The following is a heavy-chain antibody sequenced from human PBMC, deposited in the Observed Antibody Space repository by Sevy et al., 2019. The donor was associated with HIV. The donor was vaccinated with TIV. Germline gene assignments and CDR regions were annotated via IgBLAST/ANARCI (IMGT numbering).Heavy chain of an antibody. Sequence: SETLSLTCTVSGGSISSYYWSWIQQPPGKGLEWIGYIYYSGSTNYNPSLKSRVTISVDTSKNQFSLKLSSVTAADTAVYYCARTHYYDSSGYYMLGRAFDIWGQGTMVTVSS. CDR1: GGSISSYY. CDR2: IYYSGST. CDR3: ARTHYYDSSGYYMLGRAFDI. V-gene: IGHV4-59*13. J-gene: IGHJ3*02. D-gene: IGHD3-22*01.